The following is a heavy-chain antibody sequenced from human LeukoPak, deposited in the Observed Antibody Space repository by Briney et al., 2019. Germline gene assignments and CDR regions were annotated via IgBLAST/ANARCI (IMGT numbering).Heavy chain of an antibody. J-gene: IGHJ6*02. V-gene: IGHV3-30*03. D-gene: IGHD2-15*01. CDR3: ARDGRPHYYYYYGMDV. Sequence: LGGSLRLSCAASGFTFSSYGMHWVRQAPGKGLEWVAVISYDGSNKYYADSVKGRFTISRDNSKNTLYLQMNSLRAEDTAVYYCARDGRPHYYYYYGMDVWGQGTTVTVSS. CDR1: GFTFSSYG. CDR2: ISYDGSNK.